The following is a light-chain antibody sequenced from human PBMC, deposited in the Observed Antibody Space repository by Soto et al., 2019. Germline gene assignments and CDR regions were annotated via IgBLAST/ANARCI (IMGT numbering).Light chain of an antibody. CDR3: CSFAGSNNYV. Sequence: QSVLTQPLSASGSPGQSVTISCTGTSSDVGGYSYVSWYQQHPGQAPKLMIYEVSKRPSGVPDRFSGSKSGNTASLTVSGLQAEDEADYYCCSFAGSNNYVFGTGTKVTVL. CDR1: SSDVGGYSY. CDR2: EVS. J-gene: IGLJ1*01. V-gene: IGLV2-8*01.